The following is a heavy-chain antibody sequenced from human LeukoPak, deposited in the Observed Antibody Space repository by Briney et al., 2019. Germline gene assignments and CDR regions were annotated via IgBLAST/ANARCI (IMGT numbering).Heavy chain of an antibody. CDR1: GYDFTFYW. Sequence: GESLKISCKGSGYDFTFYWVAWVRQMPGKGLGWMGIIYPGDSDTRYSPSFLGQVTILADKSISTAYLQWNSLKASDTAMYYCARSYYDSSGYYSLGVLDIWGQGTVVTVSS. V-gene: IGHV5-51*01. J-gene: IGHJ3*02. D-gene: IGHD3-22*01. CDR2: IYPGDSDT. CDR3: ARSYYDSSGYYSLGVLDI.